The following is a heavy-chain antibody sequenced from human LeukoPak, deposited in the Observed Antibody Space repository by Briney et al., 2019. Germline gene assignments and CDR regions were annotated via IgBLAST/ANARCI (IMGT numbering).Heavy chain of an antibody. CDR1: GFTFSGSA. J-gene: IGHJ4*02. CDR2: IRSKANNYAT. V-gene: IGHV3-73*01. Sequence: GGSLRLSCAASGFTFSGSAMHWVRQASGKGLEWVGRIRSKANNYATAYAASVKGRFTISRDDSKSTAYLQMNSLKTEDTAVYYCTIGDYGGSTSDYWGQGTLVTVSS. CDR3: TIGDYGGSTSDY. D-gene: IGHD4-23*01.